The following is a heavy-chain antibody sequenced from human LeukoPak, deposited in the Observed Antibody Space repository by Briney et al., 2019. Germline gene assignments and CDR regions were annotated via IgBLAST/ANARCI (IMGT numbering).Heavy chain of an antibody. CDR1: GFTFSSYE. CDR2: ISSSGSTI. D-gene: IGHD3-9*01. V-gene: IGHV3-48*03. Sequence: GGSLRLSCAASGFTFSSYEMNWVRQAPGKGLEWVSYISSSGSTIYYADSVKGRFTISRDNVKNSLYLQMNSLRAEDTAVYYCARSLTVRYFDWLSDGMDVWGQGTTVTVSS. J-gene: IGHJ6*02. CDR3: ARSLTVRYFDWLSDGMDV.